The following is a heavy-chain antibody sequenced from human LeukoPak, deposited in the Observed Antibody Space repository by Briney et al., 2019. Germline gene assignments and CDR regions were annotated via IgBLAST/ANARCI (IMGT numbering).Heavy chain of an antibody. CDR2: ISGSGGST. CDR1: GFTFSSYA. V-gene: IGHV3-23*01. Sequence: GGSLRLSCAASGFTFSSYAMSWVRQAPGKGLEWVSAISGSGGSTYCADSVKGRFTISRDNSKNTLYLQMNSLRAEDTAVYYCAKDKNWSPHYFDYWGQGTLVTVSS. D-gene: IGHD1-1*01. J-gene: IGHJ4*02. CDR3: AKDKNWSPHYFDY.